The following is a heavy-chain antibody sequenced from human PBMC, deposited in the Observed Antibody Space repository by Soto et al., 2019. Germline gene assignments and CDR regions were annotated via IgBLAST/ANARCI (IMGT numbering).Heavy chain of an antibody. CDR2: ISSSSSYI. Sequence: GGSLRLSCAASGFTFSSYSMNWVRQAPGKGLEWVSSISSSSSYIYYADSVKGRFTISRDNAKNSLYLQMNSLRAEDTAVYYCARERAQGTDAFDIWGQGTMVTVSS. D-gene: IGHD1-1*01. J-gene: IGHJ3*02. CDR1: GFTFSSYS. CDR3: ARERAQGTDAFDI. V-gene: IGHV3-21*01.